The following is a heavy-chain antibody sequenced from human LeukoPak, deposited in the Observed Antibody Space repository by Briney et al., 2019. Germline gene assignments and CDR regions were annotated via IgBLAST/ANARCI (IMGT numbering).Heavy chain of an antibody. Sequence: SETLSLTCAVYGGSFSGYYWSWIRQPPGKGLEWIGEINHSGSTNYNPSLKSRVTISVDTSKNQFSLKLSSVTAADTAVYYCARQDSSWYFDYWGQGTLVTVSS. J-gene: IGHJ4*02. CDR2: INHSGST. CDR3: ARQDSSWYFDY. CDR1: GGSFSGYY. V-gene: IGHV4-34*01. D-gene: IGHD6-13*01.